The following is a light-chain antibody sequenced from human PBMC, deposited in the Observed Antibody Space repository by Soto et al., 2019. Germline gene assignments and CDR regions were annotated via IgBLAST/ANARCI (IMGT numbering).Light chain of an antibody. CDR3: MQTLQTPT. CDR1: QGLLNSDDGRTF. V-gene: IGKV2-28*01. J-gene: IGKJ1*01. Sequence: IVMTQTPLSLPVTPGEPASISCRSSQGLLNSDDGRTFLDWYLQKPGQSPXXLIYLGSNRASGVPDRLSGSGSGTDFTLQISRVEAEDVGIYYCMQTLQTPTFGQGTKVDIK. CDR2: LGS.